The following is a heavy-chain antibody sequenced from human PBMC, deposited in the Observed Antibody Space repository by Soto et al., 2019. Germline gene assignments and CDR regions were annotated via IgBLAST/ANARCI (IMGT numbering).Heavy chain of an antibody. J-gene: IGHJ3*02. V-gene: IGHV3-64*01. CDR1: GFTLSSYG. CDR3: ARNYGGNSYAFDI. CDR2: INNNGGTT. D-gene: IGHD2-21*02. Sequence: GGSLRLSCAASGFTLSSYGMHWVRQAPGKGLEYVSAINNNGGTTYYANSVKGRFTIARDNSKNTLYLQMGSLRAEDMAVYYCARNYGGNSYAFDIWGQGTMVTVSS.